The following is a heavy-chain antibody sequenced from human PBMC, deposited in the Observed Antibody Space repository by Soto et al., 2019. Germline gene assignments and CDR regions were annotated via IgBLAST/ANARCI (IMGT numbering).Heavy chain of an antibody. Sequence: PSETLSLTCAFYGGSFSGYYWSLIRQPPGKGLEWIGEINHSGSTNYNPSLKSRVTISVDTSKNQFSLKLSSVTAADTAVYYCARGRIVLMVYAIATRINWFDPWGQGTLVTVSS. D-gene: IGHD2-8*01. CDR1: GGSFSGYY. CDR2: INHSGST. CDR3: ARGRIVLMVYAIATRINWFDP. V-gene: IGHV4-34*01. J-gene: IGHJ5*02.